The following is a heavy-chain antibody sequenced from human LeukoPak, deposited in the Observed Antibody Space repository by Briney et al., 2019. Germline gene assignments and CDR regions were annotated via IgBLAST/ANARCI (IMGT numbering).Heavy chain of an antibody. D-gene: IGHD2-2*01. CDR1: AFTFGNYS. J-gene: IGHJ4*02. CDR2: ISSSSTFI. Sequence: PGGSLRLSCAASAFTFGNYSMNWVRQAPGKGLEWVSSISSSSTFIYYADSLKGRFTISRDNAKKLLYLQLNSLRDEDTAVYYCARGSCRSTGCHIDSWGQGTLVTVSS. V-gene: IGHV3-21*01. CDR3: ARGSCRSTGCHIDS.